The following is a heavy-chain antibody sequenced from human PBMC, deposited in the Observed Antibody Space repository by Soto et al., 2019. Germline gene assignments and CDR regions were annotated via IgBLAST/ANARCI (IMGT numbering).Heavy chain of an antibody. CDR1: GFDFSNYA. Sequence: EVQLLESGGDLVQPGGSLRLSCVASGFDFSNYAVTWVRQAQGKGLEWVSSISRSSSVIYYADSVKGRFIISRDNSKNTLYLQMNSLRAEDTARYYCAKDPNGDYIGAFDDLGQGTLVTVSS. CDR2: ISRSSSVI. D-gene: IGHD4-17*01. V-gene: IGHV3-23*01. CDR3: AKDPNGDYIGAFDD. J-gene: IGHJ4*02.